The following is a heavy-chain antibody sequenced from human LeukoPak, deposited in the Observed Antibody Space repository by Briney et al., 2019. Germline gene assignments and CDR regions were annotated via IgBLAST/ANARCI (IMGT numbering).Heavy chain of an antibody. CDR3: AKRADYGGNSYDY. V-gene: IGHV3-74*01. D-gene: IGHD4-23*01. J-gene: IGHJ4*02. CDR1: GFTFSNYW. CDR2: INSDGSST. Sequence: GGSLRLSCAASGFTFSNYWMHWVRQTAGKGPVWVSRINSDGSSTSYADSVKVRFTISRDNAKNTLYLQMNSLRAEDTALYYCAKRADYGGNSYDYWGQGTLVTVSS.